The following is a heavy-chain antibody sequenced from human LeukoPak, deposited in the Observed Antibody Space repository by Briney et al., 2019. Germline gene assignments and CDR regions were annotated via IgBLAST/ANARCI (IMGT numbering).Heavy chain of an antibody. CDR3: GRHAYGDSSAAFDI. CDR2: VYRRGST. CDR1: GDSVSSNYC. D-gene: IGHD4-17*01. V-gene: IGHV4-4*02. Sequence: SETLSLTCAVSGDSVSSNYCWRWVRQFPGKGLEWIGEVYRRGSTSYNPSLKSRVVISIDKSKNQYSLNLNSVTAADTAMYYCGRHAYGDSSAAFDIWGQGTMVIVSS. J-gene: IGHJ3*02.